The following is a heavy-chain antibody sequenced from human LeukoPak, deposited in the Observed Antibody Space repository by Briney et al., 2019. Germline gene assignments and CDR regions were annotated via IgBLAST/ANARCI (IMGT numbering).Heavy chain of an antibody. CDR2: IYYSGIT. D-gene: IGHD3-3*01. J-gene: IGHJ3*02. V-gene: IGHV4-59*08. CDR3: ARHMLPSQSYDFWSGYYYGPSDAFDI. CDR1: GGSITRYY. Sequence: PSETLSLTSTVSGGSITRYYWSWIRPPPGKGLEWIGYIYYSGITNYNPSLQSRVTISVDTSKHQLSLKLSSVTAADTAVYYCARHMLPSQSYDFWSGYYYGPSDAFDIWGQGTMVTVSS.